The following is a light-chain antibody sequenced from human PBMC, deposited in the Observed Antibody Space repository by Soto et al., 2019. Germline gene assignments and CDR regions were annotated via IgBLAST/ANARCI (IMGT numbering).Light chain of an antibody. V-gene: IGKV1-5*03. CDR1: QSITTW. J-gene: IGKJ1*01. Sequence: DIQMTQSPSTLSASVGDRVAITCRASQSITTWLAWYQHKPGKAPKLLIYKASSLQSGVPSRFSGSGSGTEFTLTISSLQPDDFAPYYCQQYNTYSRTLGQGTKVDIK. CDR2: KAS. CDR3: QQYNTYSRT.